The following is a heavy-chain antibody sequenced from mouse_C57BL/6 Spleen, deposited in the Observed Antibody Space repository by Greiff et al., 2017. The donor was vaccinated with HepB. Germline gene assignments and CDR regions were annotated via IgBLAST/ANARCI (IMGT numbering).Heavy chain of an antibody. J-gene: IGHJ4*01. Sequence: QVTLKVSGAELARPGASVKMSCKASGYTFTSYTMHWVKQRPGQGLEWIGYINPSSGYTKYNQKFKDKATLTADKSSSTAYMQLSSLTSEDSAVYYCARANWDEGYAMDYWGQGTSVTVSS. CDR3: ARANWDEGYAMDY. V-gene: IGHV1-4*01. CDR2: INPSSGYT. CDR1: GYTFTSYT. D-gene: IGHD4-1*01.